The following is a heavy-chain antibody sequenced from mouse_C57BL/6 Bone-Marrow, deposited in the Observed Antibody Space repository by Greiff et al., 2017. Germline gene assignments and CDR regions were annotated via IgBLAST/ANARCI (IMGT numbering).Heavy chain of an antibody. V-gene: IGHV5-15*01. D-gene: IGHD2-5*01. CDR3: ARQGYYSNYYFDY. CDR1: GFTFSDYG. Sequence: DVMLVESGGGLVQPGGSLKLSCAASGFTFSDYGMAWVRQAPRKGPEWVAFISNLAYSIYYADTVTGRFTISRENAKNTLYLEMSSLRSEDTAMYYCARQGYYSNYYFDYWGQGTTLTVSS. J-gene: IGHJ2*01. CDR2: ISNLAYSI.